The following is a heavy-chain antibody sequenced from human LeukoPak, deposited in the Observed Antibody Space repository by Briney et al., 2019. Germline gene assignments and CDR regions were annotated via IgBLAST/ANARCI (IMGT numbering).Heavy chain of an antibody. Sequence: PSETLSLTCAVYGGSFSGYYWSWIRQPPGKGLEWIGEINHSGSTNYNPSLKSRVTISVDTSKNQFSLKLSSVTAADTAVYYCARERITMVRGVIIEYYYYGMDVWGQGTTDTVSS. CDR3: ARERITMVRGVIIEYYYYGMDV. D-gene: IGHD3-10*01. CDR1: GGSFSGYY. CDR2: INHSGST. V-gene: IGHV4-34*01. J-gene: IGHJ6*02.